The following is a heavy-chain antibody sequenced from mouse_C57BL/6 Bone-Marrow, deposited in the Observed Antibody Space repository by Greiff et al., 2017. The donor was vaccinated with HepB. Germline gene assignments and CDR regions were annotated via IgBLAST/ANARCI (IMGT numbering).Heavy chain of an antibody. Sequence: VQLQQSGAELARPGASVKMSCKASGYTFTSYTMHWEKQRPGQGLEWIGYINPSSGYTKYNQKFKDKATLTADKSSSTAYMQLSSLTSEDSAVYYCARRCSNYAGFAYWGQGTLVTVSA. D-gene: IGHD2-5*01. CDR1: GYTFTSYT. CDR3: ARRCSNYAGFAY. V-gene: IGHV1-4*01. CDR2: INPSSGYT. J-gene: IGHJ3*01.